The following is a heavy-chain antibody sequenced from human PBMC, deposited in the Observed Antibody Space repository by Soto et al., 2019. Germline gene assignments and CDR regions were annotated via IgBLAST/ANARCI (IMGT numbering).Heavy chain of an antibody. V-gene: IGHV3-30*18. CDR2: ISYDGSNK. J-gene: IGHJ4*02. Sequence: GSLRLSCAASGFPFSSYGMHWVRQAPGKGLEWVAVISYDGSNKYYADSVKGRFTISRDNSKNTLYLQMNSLRAEDTAVYYCAKLLRYFDWLSAIDYWGQGTLVTVSS. CDR1: GFPFSSYG. CDR3: AKLLRYFDWLSAIDY. D-gene: IGHD3-9*01.